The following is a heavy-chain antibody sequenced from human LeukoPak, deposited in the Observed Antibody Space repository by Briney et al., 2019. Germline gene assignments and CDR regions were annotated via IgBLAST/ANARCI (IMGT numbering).Heavy chain of an antibody. J-gene: IGHJ4*02. CDR3: ALGDYGKPFDY. CDR2: IYSGGST. D-gene: IGHD4-17*01. CDR1: GFTVSSNY. V-gene: IGHV3-53*01. Sequence: PGGSLRLSCAASGFTVSSNYMSWVRQAPGKGLEWVSVIYSGGSTYYADSVKGRFTISRDNSKNTLYLQMNSLRAEDTAVYYCALGDYGKPFDYWGQGTLVTVSS.